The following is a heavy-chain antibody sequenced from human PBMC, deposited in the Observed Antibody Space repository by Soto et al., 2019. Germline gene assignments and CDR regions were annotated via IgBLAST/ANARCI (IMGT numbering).Heavy chain of an antibody. D-gene: IGHD3-10*01. CDR1: GGSISSGGYS. CDR2: MYHSGST. Sequence: SETLSLTCAVSGGSISSGGYSWSWIRQPPGKGLEWIGYMYHSGSTYYNPSLKSRVTISIDRSKNQFSLKLTSVTAADTAVYYCARVRGVTYFDYWGQGTLVTVSS. J-gene: IGHJ4*02. CDR3: ARVRGVTYFDY. V-gene: IGHV4-30-2*01.